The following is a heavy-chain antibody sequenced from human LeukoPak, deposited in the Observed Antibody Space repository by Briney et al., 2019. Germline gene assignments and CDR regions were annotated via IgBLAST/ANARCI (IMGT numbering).Heavy chain of an antibody. V-gene: IGHV1-2*02. J-gene: IGHJ4*02. Sequence: AASVKVSCEASGYTFSAFHIHWVRLAPGQGPQWMGWVNPNSGDTNYAQRFRGRVTMTRDTSINTAYMELSSLRSDDTAVYYCARSNYYGSQSEYWGQGTLVAVSS. CDR2: VNPNSGDT. CDR1: GYTFSAFH. D-gene: IGHD3-10*01. CDR3: ARSNYYGSQSEY.